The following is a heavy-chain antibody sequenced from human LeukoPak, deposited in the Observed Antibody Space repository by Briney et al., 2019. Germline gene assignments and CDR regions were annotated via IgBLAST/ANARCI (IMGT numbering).Heavy chain of an antibody. V-gene: IGHV3-43*02. CDR2: INENGDIA. D-gene: IGHD1-26*01. CDR1: GFTFDDYA. J-gene: IGHJ4*02. Sequence: GGSLRLSCAASGFTFDDYAMHWVRQGPGPSLEGVSLINENGDIAYYGDSVRGRFTVSRDNAKNSLYLQMNSLTTEDTALYYCAKARWEPNFDYWGQGTLVTVSS. CDR3: AKARWEPNFDY.